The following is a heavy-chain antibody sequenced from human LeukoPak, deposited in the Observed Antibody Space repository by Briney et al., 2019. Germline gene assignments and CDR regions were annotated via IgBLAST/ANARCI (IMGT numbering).Heavy chain of an antibody. CDR2: ISGNGDST. CDR1: GFTFSSYA. CDR3: AKGVTASCYAALNF. D-gene: IGHD2-2*01. V-gene: IGHV3-23*01. J-gene: IGHJ4*02. Sequence: GGSLRLSCAASGFTFSSYAMTWVRQAPGKGLEWVSVISGNGDSTFCADSVKGRFTISRDNSKNTLFLQMNSLRAEDTAVYYCAKGVTASCYAALNFWGRGTLVTVSS.